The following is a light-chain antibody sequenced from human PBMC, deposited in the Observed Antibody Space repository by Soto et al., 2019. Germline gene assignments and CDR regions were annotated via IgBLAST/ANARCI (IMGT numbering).Light chain of an antibody. CDR2: GAS. V-gene: IGKV3-15*01. J-gene: IGKJ1*01. Sequence: EIVMTQSPDILSVSPGERAPLSCRASQSISNNFAWFQQKPGQVPRLLIYGASNRATGVSARFSGSGSGTEFTLTISSLQSEDFAVYYCLQYHYWWTFGQGTKVDIK. CDR3: LQYHYWWT. CDR1: QSISNN.